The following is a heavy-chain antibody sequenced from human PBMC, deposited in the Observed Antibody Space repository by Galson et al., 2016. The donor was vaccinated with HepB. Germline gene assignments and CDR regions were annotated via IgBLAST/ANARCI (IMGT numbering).Heavy chain of an antibody. D-gene: IGHD4-23*01. CDR1: GFIFSTYA. Sequence: SLRLSCAAFGFIFSTYAMNWVRQAPGKGLELVSGITGGGGTTHYADSVKGRFTISRDNSKSTLYLQMNSLGAEDTAIYYCAKALAPYCSGGSCFRGFDSWGRGTLVTVSS. CDR2: ITGGGGTT. V-gene: IGHV3-23*01. CDR3: AKALAPYCSGGSCFRGFDS. J-gene: IGHJ4*02.